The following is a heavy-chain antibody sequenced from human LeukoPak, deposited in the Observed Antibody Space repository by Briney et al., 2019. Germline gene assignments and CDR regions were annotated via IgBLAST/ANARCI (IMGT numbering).Heavy chain of an antibody. V-gene: IGHV3-74*01. Sequence: PWGSLRLSCAASGFTISSYWMHWVRQAPGKGLVWVSRINSDGSSTSYADSVKGRFTISRDNAKNTLYLQMNSLRAEDTAVYYCARDLAKVYGDYDNWFDPWGQGTLVTVSS. CDR2: INSDGSST. CDR1: GFTISSYW. CDR3: ARDLAKVYGDYDNWFDP. D-gene: IGHD4-17*01. J-gene: IGHJ5*02.